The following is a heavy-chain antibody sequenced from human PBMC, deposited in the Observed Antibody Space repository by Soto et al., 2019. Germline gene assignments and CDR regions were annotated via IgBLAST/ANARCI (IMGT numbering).Heavy chain of an antibody. V-gene: IGHV3-30-3*01. Sequence: PGGSLRLSCAASGFTFSSDAMHWVRQARVKGLEWVAFISYDGSNKYYADSVKGRFTISRDNSKNTLYLQMNSLRAEDTAVYYCARVGGTYYYDSSGYYLGYYYYGMDVWGQGTTVTVSS. D-gene: IGHD3-22*01. CDR2: ISYDGSNK. J-gene: IGHJ6*02. CDR3: ARVGGTYYYDSSGYYLGYYYYGMDV. CDR1: GFTFSSDA.